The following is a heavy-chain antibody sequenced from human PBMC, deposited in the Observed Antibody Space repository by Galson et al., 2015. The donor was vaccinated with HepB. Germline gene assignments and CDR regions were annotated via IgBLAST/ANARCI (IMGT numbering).Heavy chain of an antibody. D-gene: IGHD6-13*01. CDR1: GGTFSSYA. CDR3: ARDTRPYSSHGMDV. Sequence: SVKVSCKASGGTFSSYAISWVRQAPGQGLEWMGGIIPILGIANYAQKLQGRVTMTTDTSTSTAYMELRSLRSDDTAVYYCARDTRPYSSHGMDVWGQGTTVTVSS. J-gene: IGHJ6*02. CDR2: IIPILGIA. V-gene: IGHV1-69*10.